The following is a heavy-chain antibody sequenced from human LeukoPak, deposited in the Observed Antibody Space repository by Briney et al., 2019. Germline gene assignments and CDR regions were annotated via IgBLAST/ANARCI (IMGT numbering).Heavy chain of an antibody. CDR1: GGSISSSTYY. V-gene: IGHV4-61*02. Sequence: SQTLSLTCTVSGGSISSSTYYWSWIRQPAGKGLEWIGRIYTSGSTNYNPSLKSRVTISVDTSKNQFSLKLSSVTAADTAVYYCARGHYYDSSGHLGYFDYWGQGTLVTVSS. D-gene: IGHD3-22*01. J-gene: IGHJ4*02. CDR2: IYTSGST. CDR3: ARGHYYDSSGHLGYFDY.